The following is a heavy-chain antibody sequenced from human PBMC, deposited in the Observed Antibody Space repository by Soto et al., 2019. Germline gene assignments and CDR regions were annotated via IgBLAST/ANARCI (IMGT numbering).Heavy chain of an antibody. J-gene: IGHJ4*02. V-gene: IGHV3-23*01. CDR1: GFTFRNYA. CDR3: AKDAVAGTGGDYYFDY. Sequence: GGSLRLSCVASGFTFRNYAMSWVRQAPGKGLEWVSAIRGSATTTYYEDSVKGRFTISRDNSKNTLYLQMNSLRAEDTAVYYCAKDAVAGTGGDYYFDYLGQGTLVTVSS. D-gene: IGHD6-19*01. CDR2: IRGSATTT.